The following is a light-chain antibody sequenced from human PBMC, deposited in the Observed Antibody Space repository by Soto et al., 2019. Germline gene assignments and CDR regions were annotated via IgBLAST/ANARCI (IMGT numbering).Light chain of an antibody. CDR1: QIIGNNY. CDR2: DAS. V-gene: IGKV3-20*01. Sequence: EIVLTQSPDTLSLSPGERATISCRASQIIGNNYLAWYQQKPGQAPRLRIDDASRRATGIPDRFTGSGSGADFALTISRLEPEDFAVYYCQQCAYSPRTFGQGTKVEVK. J-gene: IGKJ1*01. CDR3: QQCAYSPRT.